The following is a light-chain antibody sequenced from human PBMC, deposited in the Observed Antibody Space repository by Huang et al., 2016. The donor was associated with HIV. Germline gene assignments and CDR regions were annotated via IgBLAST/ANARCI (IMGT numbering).Light chain of an antibody. CDR1: QSISNY. J-gene: IGKJ5*01. Sequence: EIVLTQSPATLSLSPGERATLSCRASQSISNYLIWYQQKPGQAPRLLIYDASNGATGIPARFSGRGSGTDFNLTISSLEPEDFAIYYCQHRRTWPPVTFGQGTRL. V-gene: IGKV3-11*01. CDR3: QHRRTWPPVT. CDR2: DAS.